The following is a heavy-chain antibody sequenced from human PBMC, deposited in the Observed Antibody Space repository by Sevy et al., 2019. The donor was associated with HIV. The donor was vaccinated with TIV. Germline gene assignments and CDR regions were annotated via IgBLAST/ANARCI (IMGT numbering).Heavy chain of an antibody. CDR3: ARGVAGFWYFDL. D-gene: IGHD6-19*01. J-gene: IGHJ2*01. Sequence: SETLSLTCAVYGGSFSGYYWSWIRQPPGKGLEWIGEINHSGSTNYNPSLKSRVTISVDTSKNQFSLKRSSVTAADTAVYYCARGVAGFWYFDLWGRGTLVTVSS. V-gene: IGHV4-34*01. CDR2: INHSGST. CDR1: GGSFSGYY.